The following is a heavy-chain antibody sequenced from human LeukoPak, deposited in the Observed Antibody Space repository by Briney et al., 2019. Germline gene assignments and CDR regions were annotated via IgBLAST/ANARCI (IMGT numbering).Heavy chain of an antibody. J-gene: IGHJ3*02. D-gene: IGHD6-13*01. Sequence: GGSLRLSCAASGFTVSSNYMSWLRQAPGKGLEWVSVIYSGGSTYYADSVKGRFTISRHNSKNTLYLQMNSLRAEDTAVYYCAVSSSSWARGAFDIWGQGTMVTVSS. CDR1: GFTVSSNY. CDR2: IYSGGST. CDR3: AVSSSSWARGAFDI. V-gene: IGHV3-53*04.